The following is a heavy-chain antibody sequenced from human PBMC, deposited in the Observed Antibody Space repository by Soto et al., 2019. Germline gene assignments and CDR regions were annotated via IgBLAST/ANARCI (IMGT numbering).Heavy chain of an antibody. J-gene: IGHJ4*02. CDR3: ARDRLNNAYNTFFDY. CDR2: IGAAGNT. Sequence: SGFTFSNYDMHWLRQSTGQGLEWVSAIGAAGNTYYPGSVKGRSTISRENAKNTLFLQMSSLTAEDTAVYFCARDRLNNAYNTFFDYWGQGTLVTVSS. D-gene: IGHD1-1*01. V-gene: IGHV3-13*04. CDR1: GFTFSNYD.